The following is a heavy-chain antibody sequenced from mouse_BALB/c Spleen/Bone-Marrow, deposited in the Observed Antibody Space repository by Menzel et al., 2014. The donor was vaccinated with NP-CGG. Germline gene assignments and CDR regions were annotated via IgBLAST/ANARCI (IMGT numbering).Heavy chain of an antibody. CDR3: ARIYYYGRDY. D-gene: IGHD1-1*01. Sequence: QVHVKQSGAELAKPGASVKMSCKASGYTFTNYWMHWVKQRPGQGLEWIGYINPSTGYTEYNQKFEDKATLTADKSSSTAYMQLSSLTSEDSAVYYCARIYYYGRDYWGQGTTLTVSS. CDR1: GYTFTNYW. CDR2: INPSTGYT. J-gene: IGHJ2*01. V-gene: IGHV1-7*01.